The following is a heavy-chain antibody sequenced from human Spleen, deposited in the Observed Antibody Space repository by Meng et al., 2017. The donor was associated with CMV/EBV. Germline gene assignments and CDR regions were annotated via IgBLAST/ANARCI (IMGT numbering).Heavy chain of an antibody. J-gene: IGHJ4*02. CDR2: ISYGGYNK. Sequence: SGFTFNSFAMHWVRQAPGKGLEWVAVISYGGYNKYYLDSVKGRFSISRDDSKKMLYLQMNNLRTDDTAVYYCARDSWGGSAWYFDSWGQGTLVTVSS. D-gene: IGHD6-19*01. CDR1: GFTFNSFA. CDR3: ARDSWGGSAWYFDS. V-gene: IGHV3-30-3*01.